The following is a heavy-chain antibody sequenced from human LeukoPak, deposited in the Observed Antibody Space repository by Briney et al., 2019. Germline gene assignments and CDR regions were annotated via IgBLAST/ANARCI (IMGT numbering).Heavy chain of an antibody. CDR2: IIPIFGTA. V-gene: IGHV1-69*13. CDR3: ASRAGRSGYYHYMDV. CDR1: GYTFTGYY. D-gene: IGHD3-22*01. Sequence: SVKVSCKASGYTFTGYYMHWVRQAPGQGLEWMGGIIPIFGTANYAQKFQGRVTITADESTSTAYMELSSLRSEDTAVYYCASRAGRSGYYHYMDVWGKGTTVTVSS. J-gene: IGHJ6*03.